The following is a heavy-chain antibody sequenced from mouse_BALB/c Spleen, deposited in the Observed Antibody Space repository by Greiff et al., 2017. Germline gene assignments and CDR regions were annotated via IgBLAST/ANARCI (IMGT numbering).Heavy chain of an antibody. Sequence: EVQLQQSGPELVKPGASVKISCKASGYTFTDYNMHWVKQSHGKSLEWIGYIYPYNGGTGYNQKFKSKATLTVDNSSSTAYMELRSLTSEDSAVYYCARGGGNYVFYYAMDYWGQGTSVTVSS. CDR2: IYPYNGGT. V-gene: IGHV1S29*02. D-gene: IGHD2-1*01. CDR1: GYTFTDYN. CDR3: ARGGGNYVFYYAMDY. J-gene: IGHJ4*01.